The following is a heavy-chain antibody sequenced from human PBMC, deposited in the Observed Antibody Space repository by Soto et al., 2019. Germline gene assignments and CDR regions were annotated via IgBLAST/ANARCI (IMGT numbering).Heavy chain of an antibody. Sequence: EVQLLESGGGLGQPGGSLRLACEASGLTFNIYTMGWVRQAPGTGLVWVSAIVARGINTYYADSVKGRFAISRDNSKDTIYLQMNSLRAEDTAVYYCAKDLRGPEAGTWYFDLWGRGTLVAVSS. J-gene: IGHJ2*01. CDR3: AKDLRGPEAGTWYFDL. CDR1: GLTFNIYT. D-gene: IGHD6-13*01. V-gene: IGHV3-23*01. CDR2: IVARGINT.